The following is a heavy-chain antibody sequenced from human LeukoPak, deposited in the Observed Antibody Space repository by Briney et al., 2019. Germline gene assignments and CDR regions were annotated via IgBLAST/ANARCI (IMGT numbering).Heavy chain of an antibody. J-gene: IGHJ4*02. Sequence: ASVKVSCKASGYTFTGYYMHWVRQAPGQGLEWMGWINPNSGGTNYAQKFQGRVTMTRDTSISTAYMELSRLRSDDTAVYYCARGPARGSARSSWYTHDYWGQGTLVTVSS. V-gene: IGHV1-2*02. D-gene: IGHD6-13*01. CDR2: INPNSGGT. CDR1: GYTFTGYY. CDR3: ARGPARGSARSSWYTHDY.